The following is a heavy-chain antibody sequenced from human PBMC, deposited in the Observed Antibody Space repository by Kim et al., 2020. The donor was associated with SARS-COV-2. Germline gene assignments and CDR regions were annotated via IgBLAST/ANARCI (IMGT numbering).Heavy chain of an antibody. Sequence: GGSLRLSCAASGFTFDDYAMHWVRQAPGKGLEWVSGISWNSGSIGYADSVKGRFTISRDNAKNSLYLQMNSLRAEDTALYYCAKEDGKLPSGYYYYGMDVWGQGTTVTVSS. D-gene: IGHD1-26*01. CDR3: AKEDGKLPSGYYYYGMDV. V-gene: IGHV3-9*01. J-gene: IGHJ6*02. CDR2: ISWNSGSI. CDR1: GFTFDDYA.